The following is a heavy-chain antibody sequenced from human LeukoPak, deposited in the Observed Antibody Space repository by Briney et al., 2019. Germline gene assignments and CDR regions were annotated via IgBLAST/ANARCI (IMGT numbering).Heavy chain of an antibody. CDR3: ATSRGGWQQLVPGWFDP. V-gene: IGHV3-30-3*01. D-gene: IGHD6-13*01. Sequence: GGSLRLSCAASGFTFSSYAMHWVRQAPGKGLEWVAVISYDGSNKYYADSVKGRLTISRDNSKNTLYLQMNSLRAEDTAVYYCATSRGGWQQLVPGWFDPWGQGTLVTVSS. CDR1: GFTFSSYA. J-gene: IGHJ5*02. CDR2: ISYDGSNK.